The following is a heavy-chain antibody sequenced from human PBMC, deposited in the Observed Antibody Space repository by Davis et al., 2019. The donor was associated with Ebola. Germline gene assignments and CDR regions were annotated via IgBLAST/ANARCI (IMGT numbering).Heavy chain of an antibody. CDR3: ARGHNFGFEF. CDR1: GNSLNDFS. CDR2: FDPLEGET. V-gene: IGHV1-24*01. Sequence: ASVKVSCKVSGNSLNDFSMHWVRQAPGQGLEWMGGFDPLEGETVYAEKFQGRVTMTRDTSISTAYMELSSLRSDDTAVYYCARGHNFGFEFWGQGALVTVSS. D-gene: IGHD1-1*01. J-gene: IGHJ4*02.